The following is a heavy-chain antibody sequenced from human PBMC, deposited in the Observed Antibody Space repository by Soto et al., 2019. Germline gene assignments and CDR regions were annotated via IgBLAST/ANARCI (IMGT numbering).Heavy chain of an antibody. CDR1: VFTFSSYS. V-gene: IGHV3-23*01. Sequence: GWSLRLSCAASVFTFSSYSMSWVRQSPGKGLEWVSGFRTSGDGGTTYYADSVKGRFTISRDNSKNMLFLQMNSLRAEDTAIYYCAKKVNSGPGSQYFDYWGQGTLVTVSS. D-gene: IGHD3-10*01. CDR2: FRTSGDGGTT. CDR3: AKKVNSGPGSQYFDY. J-gene: IGHJ4*02.